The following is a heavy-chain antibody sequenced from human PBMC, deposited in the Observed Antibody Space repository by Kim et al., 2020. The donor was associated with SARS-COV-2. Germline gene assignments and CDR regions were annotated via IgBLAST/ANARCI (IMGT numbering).Heavy chain of an antibody. CDR1: GFTFSSYS. CDR3: AREAPGAAPDY. V-gene: IGHV3-21*01. CDR2: ISSSSSYI. D-gene: IGHD2-15*01. J-gene: IGHJ4*02. Sequence: GGSLRLSCAASGFTFSSYSMNWVRQAPGKGLEWVSSISSSSSYIYYADSVRGRFTISRDNAKNSLYLQMNSLRAEDTAVYYCAREAPGAAPDYWGQGTLVTVSS.